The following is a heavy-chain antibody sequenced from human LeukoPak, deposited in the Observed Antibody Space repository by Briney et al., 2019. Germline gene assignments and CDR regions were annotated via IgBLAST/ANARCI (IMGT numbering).Heavy chain of an antibody. J-gene: IGHJ3*02. CDR1: GFTFSSYG. CDR3: AKDLLEFYSGYDQGAFDI. CDR2: ISYDGSNK. D-gene: IGHD5-12*01. V-gene: IGHV3-30*12. Sequence: GGSLRLSCAASGFTFSSYGMHWVRQAPGKGLEWVAVISYDGSNKYYADSVKGRFTISRDNSKNTLYLQMNSLRAEDTAVYYCAKDLLEFYSGYDQGAFDIWGQGTMVTVSS.